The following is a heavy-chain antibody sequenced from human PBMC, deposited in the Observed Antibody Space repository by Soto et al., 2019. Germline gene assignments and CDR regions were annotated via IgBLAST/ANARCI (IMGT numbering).Heavy chain of an antibody. J-gene: IGHJ6*02. CDR3: ARGGRDGSGSYYNAAGHYYYYYGMDV. CDR1: GGSISSGGYS. V-gene: IGHV4-30-2*01. D-gene: IGHD3-10*01. Sequence: PSETLSLTCAVSGGSISSGGYSWSWIRQPPGKGLEWIGYIYHSGSTYYNPSLKSRVTISVDRSKNQFSLKLSSVTAADTAVYYCARGGRDGSGSYYNAAGHYYYYYGMDVWVQGTTVTVSS. CDR2: IYHSGST.